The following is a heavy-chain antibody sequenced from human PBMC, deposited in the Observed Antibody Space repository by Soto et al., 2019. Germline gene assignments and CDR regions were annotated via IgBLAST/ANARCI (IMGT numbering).Heavy chain of an antibody. V-gene: IGHV3-23*01. CDR3: AKGVGAYYSLRLVDY. D-gene: IGHD1-26*01. CDR2: ISGSGGST. Sequence: GGSLRLSCAASGFTFGSYAMSWVRQAPGKGLEWVSAISGSGGSTYYADSVKGRFTISRDNSKNTLYLQMNSLRAEDTAVYYCAKGVGAYYSLRLVDYWGQGTLVTVSS. J-gene: IGHJ4*02. CDR1: GFTFGSYA.